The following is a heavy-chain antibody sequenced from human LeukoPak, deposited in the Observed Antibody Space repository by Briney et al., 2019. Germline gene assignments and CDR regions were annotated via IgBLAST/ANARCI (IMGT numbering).Heavy chain of an antibody. J-gene: IGHJ4*02. CDR3: ARDMEYPAFDY. CDR1: GFTFSDYY. CDR2: ISSSGSTI. Sequence: GGSLRLSCAASGFTFSDYYMSWIRQAPGKGLEWVSYISSSGSTIYYAGSVKGRFTISRDNAKNSLYLQMNSLRAEDTAVYYCARDMEYPAFDYWGQGTLVTVSS. D-gene: IGHD2-2*01. V-gene: IGHV3-11*04.